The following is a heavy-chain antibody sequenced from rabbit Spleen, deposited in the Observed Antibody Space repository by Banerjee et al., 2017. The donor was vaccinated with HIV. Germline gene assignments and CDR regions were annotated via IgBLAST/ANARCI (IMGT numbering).Heavy chain of an antibody. CDR2: IDSGSGIT. CDR3: ARDLVAVIGWNFSL. V-gene: IGHV1S45*01. CDR1: GFSFSNGYY. J-gene: IGHJ4*01. Sequence: QEQLVESGGDLVKPGASLTLTCTASGFSFSNGYYMCWVRQAPGKGLEWIACIDSGSGITYYASWAKGRFTITRSTSLNTVTLQLNSLTAADTATYFCARDLVAVIGWNFSLWGQGTLVTVS. D-gene: IGHD1-1*01.